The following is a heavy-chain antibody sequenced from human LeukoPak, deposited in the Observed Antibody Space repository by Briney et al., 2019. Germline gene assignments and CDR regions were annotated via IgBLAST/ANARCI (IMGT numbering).Heavy chain of an antibody. CDR1: GFTFSSYG. CDR3: ARGRDSGSYYFDY. CDR2: ISYDGSNK. D-gene: IGHD1-26*01. J-gene: IGHJ4*02. V-gene: IGHV3-30*03. Sequence: GGSLRLSCAASGFTFSSYGMHWVRQAPGKGLEWAAVISYDGSNKYYADSVKGRFTISRDNSKNTLYLQMNSLRAEDTAVYYCARGRDSGSYYFDYWGQGTLVTVSS.